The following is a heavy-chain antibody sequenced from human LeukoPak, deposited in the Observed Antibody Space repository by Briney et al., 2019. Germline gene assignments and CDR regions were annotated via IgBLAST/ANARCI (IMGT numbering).Heavy chain of an antibody. Sequence: SVKVSCKASGGTFSSYAISWVRQAPGQGLEWMGGIIPIFGTANYAQEFQGRVTITADKSTSTAYMELSSLRSEDTAVYYCASLTGRQWLARDWGQGTLVTVSS. CDR3: ASLTGRQWLARD. D-gene: IGHD6-19*01. CDR2: IIPIFGTA. J-gene: IGHJ4*02. CDR1: GGTFSSYA. V-gene: IGHV1-69*06.